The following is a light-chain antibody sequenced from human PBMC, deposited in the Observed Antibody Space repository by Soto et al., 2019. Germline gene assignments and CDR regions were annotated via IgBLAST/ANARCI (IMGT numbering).Light chain of an antibody. V-gene: IGKV3-15*01. CDR1: QSVNSK. CDR2: GAS. CDR3: QQYGSSPPELT. Sequence: EIVMKQSPATLSVSPGERATLSCRASQSVNSKLAWYQQKPGRAPRLLIYGASTRATGIPARFSGSGSGTEFTLTISRLEPEDFAVYYCQQYGSSPPELTFGGGTKVDIK. J-gene: IGKJ4*01.